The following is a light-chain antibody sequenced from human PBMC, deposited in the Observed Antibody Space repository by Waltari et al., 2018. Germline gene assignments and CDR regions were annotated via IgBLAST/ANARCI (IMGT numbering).Light chain of an antibody. CDR2: DDD. CDR1: SSSIGAGYH. J-gene: IGLJ3*02. CDR3: QSFDSSLGGSWV. V-gene: IGLV1-40*01. Sequence: QSVLTQPPSVSGAPGQRVTISCTGGSSSIGAGYHVHWQQHLPGTAPKLLIYDDDKRPSGVPDRFSASTSAPSASLAITGLQAEDEADYYCQSFDSSLGGSWVFGGGTKLTVL.